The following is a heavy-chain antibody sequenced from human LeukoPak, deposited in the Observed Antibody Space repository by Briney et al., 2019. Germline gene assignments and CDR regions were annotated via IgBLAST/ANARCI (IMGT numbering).Heavy chain of an antibody. D-gene: IGHD6-19*01. V-gene: IGHV1-46*01. CDR2: INPSGGST. CDR1: GYTFTSYY. J-gene: IGHJ6*03. CDR3: ARDARIAVAGTNYYYYYYMDV. Sequence: ASVKVSCKASGYTFTSYYMHWVRQAPGQGLEWMGIINPSGGSTSYAQKFQGRVTMTRDMSTSTVYMELSSLRSEDTAVYYCARDARIAVAGTNYYYYYYMDVWGKGTTVTISS.